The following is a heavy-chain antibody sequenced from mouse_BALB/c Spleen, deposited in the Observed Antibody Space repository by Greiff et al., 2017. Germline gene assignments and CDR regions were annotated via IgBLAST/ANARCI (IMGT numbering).Heavy chain of an antibody. D-gene: IGHD2-14*01. CDR2: ISYDGSN. J-gene: IGHJ4*01. Sequence: EVQLQESGPGLVKPSQSLSLTCSVTGYSFTSGYYWNWIRQLPGNKLEWMGYISYDGSNNYNPSLKNRISITPDTSKNQFFLKLNSVTTEDTATYYCAREDRYGGYGMDYWGQGTSVTVSS. V-gene: IGHV3-6*02. CDR1: GYSFTSGYY. CDR3: AREDRYGGYGMDY.